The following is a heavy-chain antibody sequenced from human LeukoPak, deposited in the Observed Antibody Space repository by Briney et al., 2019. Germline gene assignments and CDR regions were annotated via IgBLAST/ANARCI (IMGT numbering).Heavy chain of an antibody. V-gene: IGHV4-28*01. CDR2: IYHSGTT. J-gene: IGHJ4*02. Sequence: SDTLSLTCAVSGYSISSSSWWGWIRQPPGKGLEWIAYIYHSGTTYYNPSLQSRVTMSVDTSKNQFSLKLSSVTAVDTAVYYCARKENAYYYFDCWGQGTLVTVSS. CDR3: ARKENAYYYFDC. CDR1: GYSISSSSW. D-gene: IGHD3-16*01.